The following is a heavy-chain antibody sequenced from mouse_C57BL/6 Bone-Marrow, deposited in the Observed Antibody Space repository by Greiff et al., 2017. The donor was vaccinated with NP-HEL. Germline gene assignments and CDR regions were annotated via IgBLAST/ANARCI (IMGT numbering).Heavy chain of an antibody. CDR3: ARGKLAWFAD. CDR1: GYTFTSYW. J-gene: IGHJ3*01. Sequence: VQLQQPGAELVRPGTSVKLSCKASGYTFTSYWMHWVKQRPGQGLEWIGVIDPSDSYTNYNQKFKGKATLTVDTSSSTAYMQLSSLTSEDSAVYYCARGKLAWFADWGQGTLVTVSA. CDR2: IDPSDSYT. V-gene: IGHV1-59*01.